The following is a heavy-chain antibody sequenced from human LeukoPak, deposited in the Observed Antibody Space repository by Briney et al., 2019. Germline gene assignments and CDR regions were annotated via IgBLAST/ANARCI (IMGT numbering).Heavy chain of an antibody. CDR2: TLYSGDT. CDR1: GGSISSSNYY. J-gene: IGHJ5*02. V-gene: IGHV4-39*07. Sequence: SETLSLTCTVSGGSISSSNYYWGWIRQPPGKGLEWIGSTLYSGDTHYNPSFKTRATASADTSTIQFSLKVTYVTAADTAVYYCVRLTIFGVLSINWFDPWGQGTLVTVSS. CDR3: VRLTIFGVLSINWFDP. D-gene: IGHD3-3*02.